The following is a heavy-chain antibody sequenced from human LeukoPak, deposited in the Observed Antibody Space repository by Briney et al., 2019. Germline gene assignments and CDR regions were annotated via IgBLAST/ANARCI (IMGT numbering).Heavy chain of an antibody. J-gene: IGHJ6*03. V-gene: IGHV1-2*02. Sequence: ASVKVSCKASGYTFTGYYMHWVRQAPGQGLEWMGWIDPNSGSTNYAQKFQGRVTMARDTSISTAYMELSRLRSDDTAVYYCARDHEPMGAYYYYMDVWGKGTTVTISS. CDR1: GYTFTGYY. CDR3: ARDHEPMGAYYYYMDV. D-gene: IGHD3-10*01. CDR2: IDPNSGST.